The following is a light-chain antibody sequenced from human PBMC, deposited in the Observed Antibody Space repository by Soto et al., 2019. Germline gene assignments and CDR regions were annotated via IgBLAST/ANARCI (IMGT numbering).Light chain of an antibody. Sequence: EIVMTQSPATLSVSPGERATLSCRASQSVSSNLAWYRQKPGQAPRLLIYGASTRATGIPARISGSGSGTEFTLTISSLQSEDFVVYYCQQYNNWPPLTFGGGTKVEIK. J-gene: IGKJ4*01. CDR1: QSVSSN. CDR2: GAS. V-gene: IGKV3-15*01. CDR3: QQYNNWPPLT.